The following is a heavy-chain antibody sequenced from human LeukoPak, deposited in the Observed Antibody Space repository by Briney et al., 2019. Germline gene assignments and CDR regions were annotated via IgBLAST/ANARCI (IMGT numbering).Heavy chain of an antibody. CDR2: INTNTGNP. CDR3: ARTDSGYDENYYYYYMDV. J-gene: IGHJ6*03. V-gene: IGHV7-4-1*02. D-gene: IGHD5-12*01. Sequence: ASVKVSCKTSGYSFTSYNLHWVRQAPGQGLEWMGWINTNTGNPTYAQGFTGRFVFSLDTSVSTAYLQISSLKAEDTAVYYCARTDSGYDENYYYYYMDVWGKGTTVTVSS. CDR1: GYSFTSYN.